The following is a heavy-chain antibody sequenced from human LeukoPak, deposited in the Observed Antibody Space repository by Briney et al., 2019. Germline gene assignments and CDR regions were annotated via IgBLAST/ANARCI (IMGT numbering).Heavy chain of an antibody. D-gene: IGHD3-9*01. CDR3: ASLRDDWSFDY. V-gene: IGHV4-59*01. CDR1: GGSISSYY. J-gene: IGHJ4*02. Sequence: SETLSLTCTVSGGSISSYYWSWIRQPPGKGLEWIGYIYYSGSTNYNHSLKSRVTISVDTSKNQFSLKLSSVTAADTAVYYCASLRDDWSFDYWGQGTLVTVSS. CDR2: IYYSGST.